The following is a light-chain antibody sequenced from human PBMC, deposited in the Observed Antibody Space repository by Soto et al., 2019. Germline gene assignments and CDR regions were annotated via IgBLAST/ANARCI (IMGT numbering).Light chain of an antibody. J-gene: IGLJ1*01. Sequence: QSALTQSASVSGSPGQSITISCTGTSSDVGGYNYVSWYQHHPGKAPKLLIYDVSNRPSGISNRFSGSKSDNTASLTISGLLPQDEADYYCSSYTTSNTRQIVFGTGTKLTVL. CDR1: SSDVGGYNY. CDR3: SSYTTSNTRQIV. CDR2: DVS. V-gene: IGLV2-14*03.